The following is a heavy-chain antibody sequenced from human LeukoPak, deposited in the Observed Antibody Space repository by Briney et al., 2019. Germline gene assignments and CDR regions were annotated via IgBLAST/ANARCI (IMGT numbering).Heavy chain of an antibody. D-gene: IGHD1-1*01. CDR2: INHSGST. CDR3: ARAAQNWNNAPYFDY. J-gene: IGHJ4*02. CDR1: GGSFSGYY. V-gene: IGHV4-34*01. Sequence: SETLSLTCAVYGGSFSGYYWSWIRQPPGKGLEWIGEINHSGSTNYNPSLKSRVTISVDTSKNQLSLKLSSVTAADTAVYYCARAAQNWNNAPYFDYWGQGTLVTVSS.